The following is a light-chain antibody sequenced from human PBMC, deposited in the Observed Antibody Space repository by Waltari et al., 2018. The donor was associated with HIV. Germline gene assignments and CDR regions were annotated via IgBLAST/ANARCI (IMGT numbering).Light chain of an antibody. V-gene: IGLV1-51*01. CDR1: GNKY. CDR2: DNN. J-gene: IGLJ2*01. CDR3: GTWDSSLSAGGV. Sequence: GNKYVSWYQQLPGTAPKLLIYDNNKRPSGIPDRFSGSKSGTSATLGITGLQTGAEADYYCGTWDSSLSAGGVFGGGTKLTVL.